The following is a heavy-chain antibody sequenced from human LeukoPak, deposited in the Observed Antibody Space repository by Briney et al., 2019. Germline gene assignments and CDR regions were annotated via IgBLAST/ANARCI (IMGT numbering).Heavy chain of an antibody. CDR2: IYTDGSST. V-gene: IGHV3-74*01. CDR1: GFTFSNYW. J-gene: IGHJ6*03. Sequence: GGSLRLSCAASGFTFSNYWMHWVRQAPGKGLVWVSRIYTDGSSTTYADSVKGRFTISRDNARNALYLQMNSLRAEDTAVYYCARGSASGASKYYYYLEVWGKGTTVTVSS. D-gene: IGHD2-21*01. CDR3: ARGSASGASKYYYYLEV.